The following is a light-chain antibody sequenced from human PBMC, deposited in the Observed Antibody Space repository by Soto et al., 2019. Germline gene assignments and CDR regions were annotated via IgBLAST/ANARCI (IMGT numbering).Light chain of an antibody. CDR2: SAS. Sequence: ILMVQSPAPLSVSPGEIVILFCRFRHTIDTKLAWYRQRPGQAPILLIYSASIRATGIPARFSGRGSGTDFTLTSSGLQSEESAVYYCQQYKGWRTFGQGTHVDI. V-gene: IGKV3-15*01. CDR3: QQYKGWRT. J-gene: IGKJ1*01. CDR1: HTIDTK.